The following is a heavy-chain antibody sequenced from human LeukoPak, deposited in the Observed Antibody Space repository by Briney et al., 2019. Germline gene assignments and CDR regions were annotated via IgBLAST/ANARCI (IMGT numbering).Heavy chain of an antibody. J-gene: IGHJ5*02. CDR3: ARGAAEGLDR. V-gene: IGHV1-3*04. CDR2: INTGNGNT. Sequence: ASVKVSCKTSGYTFTTYAIHWVRQAPGQRPEWMGWINTGNGNTKYSQKFQGRVTISRDTSANTAYMEVSSLRSEDTAVYYCARGAAEGLDRWGQGTLVTVSS. D-gene: IGHD6-13*01. CDR1: GYTFTTYA.